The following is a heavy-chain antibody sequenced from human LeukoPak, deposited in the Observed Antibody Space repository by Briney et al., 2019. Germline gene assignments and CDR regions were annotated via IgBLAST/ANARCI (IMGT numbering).Heavy chain of an antibody. CDR3: ARDWYYDDYYGMDV. Sequence: SETLSLTCTVSGGSISSYYWSWIRQPPGKGLEWIGYIYHSGSTNYNPSLKSRVTISVDTSKNQFSLKLSSVTAADTAVYYRARDWYYDDYYGMDVWGQGTTVTVSS. V-gene: IGHV4-59*01. D-gene: IGHD3-16*01. J-gene: IGHJ6*02. CDR2: IYHSGST. CDR1: GGSISSYY.